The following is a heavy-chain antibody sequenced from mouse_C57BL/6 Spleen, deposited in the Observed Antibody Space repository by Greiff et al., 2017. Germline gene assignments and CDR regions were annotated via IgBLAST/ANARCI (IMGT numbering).Heavy chain of an antibody. V-gene: IGHV1-69*01. J-gene: IGHJ4*01. CDR2: IDPSDSYT. D-gene: IGHD1-1*01. Sequence: VQLQQSGAELVMPGASVKLSCKASGYTFTSYWMHWVKQRPGQGLEWIGEIDPSDSYTNYNQKFKGKSTLTVDKSSSTAYMQLSSLTSEDSAVYYCARRGYYGSKGYAMDYWGQGTSVTVSS. CDR1: GYTFTSYW. CDR3: ARRGYYGSKGYAMDY.